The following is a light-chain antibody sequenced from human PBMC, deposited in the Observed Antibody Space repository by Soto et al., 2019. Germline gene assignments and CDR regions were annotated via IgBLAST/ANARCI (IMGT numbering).Light chain of an antibody. J-gene: IGKJ1*01. CDR3: QQRSNWSWT. Sequence: DILLIHSLATVSLSPGEIAALSCSASQSVSSYLAWDQQKPSQAPTLLIYDASNRDTGITARFSGSGSGTDFTLTISSCEPEDFAVYSCQQRSNWSWTFGQGTKVDIK. CDR2: DAS. CDR1: QSVSSY. V-gene: IGKV3-11*01.